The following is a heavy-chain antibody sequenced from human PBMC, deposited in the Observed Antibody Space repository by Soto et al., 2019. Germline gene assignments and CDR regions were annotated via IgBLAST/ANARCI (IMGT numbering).Heavy chain of an antibody. Sequence: EVQLVESGGGLVQPGGSLRLSCAASGFTLSDHYIDWVRQAPEKGLEWVGRSGDRRTSYSTEYAASVKGRFTISRDDSKNSLDLQMNSLETEDTAVYYCARTPQTGNDFHVWGQGTTVTVSS. J-gene: IGHJ6*02. D-gene: IGHD1-1*01. V-gene: IGHV3-72*01. CDR2: SGDRRTSYST. CDR1: GFTLSDHY. CDR3: ARTPQTGNDFHV.